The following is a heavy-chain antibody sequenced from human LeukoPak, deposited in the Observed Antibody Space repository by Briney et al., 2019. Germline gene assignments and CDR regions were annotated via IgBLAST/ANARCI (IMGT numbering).Heavy chain of an antibody. J-gene: IGHJ4*02. CDR2: ISTYNGNA. V-gene: IGHV1-18*01. D-gene: IGHD3-9*01. CDR1: GYTFTNYG. Sequence: ASMKVSCKSSGYTFTNYGITWVRQAPGQGLEYMGWISTYNGNAHYAQKLQARVTMTTDTSSSTAYMELRSLRSDDSAMYYCARVNYDLLITFDSWGQGTLVTVSS. CDR3: ARVNYDLLITFDS.